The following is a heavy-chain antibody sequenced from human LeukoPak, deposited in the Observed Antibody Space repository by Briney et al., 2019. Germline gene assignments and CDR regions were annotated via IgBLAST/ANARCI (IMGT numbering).Heavy chain of an antibody. Sequence: GGSLRLSCAASGFTFRDFWFPWVRQVPGKGPVWVSRVNDDGSKTFYPGSVKGRFTISRGNAKNTVYLQMNSLRVEDTAVYYCARETLGAGLRAPDYWGRGALVTVSS. CDR1: GFTFRDFW. D-gene: IGHD1-1*01. V-gene: IGHV3-74*01. CDR2: VNDDGSKT. CDR3: ARETLGAGLRAPDY. J-gene: IGHJ4*02.